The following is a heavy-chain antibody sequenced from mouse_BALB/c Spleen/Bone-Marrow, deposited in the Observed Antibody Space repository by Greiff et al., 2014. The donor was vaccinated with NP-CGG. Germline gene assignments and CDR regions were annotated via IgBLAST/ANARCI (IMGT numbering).Heavy chain of an antibody. CDR2: IDPANGNT. V-gene: IGHV14-3*02. D-gene: IGHD2-14*01. CDR1: GFNIKDTY. J-gene: IGHJ3*01. Sequence: VQLKESGAELVKPGASVKLSCTASGFNIKDTYMHWVKQGPEQGLEWIGRIDPANGNTKYDPEFRGKATITTDTSSNTAYLQLRSLTSEDTAVYYCARYDYRYSWFAYWGQGTLVTVSA. CDR3: ARYDYRYSWFAY.